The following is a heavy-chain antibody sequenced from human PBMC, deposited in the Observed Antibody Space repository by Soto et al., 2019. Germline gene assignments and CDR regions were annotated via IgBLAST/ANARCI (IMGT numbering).Heavy chain of an antibody. Sequence: QVTLKESGPVLVKPTETLTLTCTVSGFSLSNARMGVSWIRQPPGKALEWLAHIFSNDEKSYSTSLKSRLTISKDTSKSLVVLTMTNMDLVNTATYYCARMGSYSSSWYGWLDPWGQGTLVTVSS. D-gene: IGHD6-13*01. CDR2: IFSNDEK. CDR3: ARMGSYSSSWYGWLDP. CDR1: GFSLSNARMG. J-gene: IGHJ5*02. V-gene: IGHV2-26*01.